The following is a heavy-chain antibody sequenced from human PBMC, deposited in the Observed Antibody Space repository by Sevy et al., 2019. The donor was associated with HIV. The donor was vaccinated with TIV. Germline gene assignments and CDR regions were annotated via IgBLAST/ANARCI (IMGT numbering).Heavy chain of an antibody. CDR3: VRAIGAAGSY. D-gene: IGHD6-13*01. CDR2: IKEDGSMI. V-gene: IGHV3-7*01. J-gene: IGHJ4*02. CDR1: GFSFSSYW. Sequence: GESLKISCEASGFSFSSYWMSWVRQAPGKGLEWVANIKEDGSMIYYVDSVKGRFTISRDNAKNLVYLQLTSLRAEDAALYYCVRAIGAAGSYWGQGTLVTVSS.